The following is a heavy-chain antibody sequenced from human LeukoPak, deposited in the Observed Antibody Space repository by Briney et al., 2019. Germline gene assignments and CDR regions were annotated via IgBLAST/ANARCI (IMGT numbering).Heavy chain of an antibody. CDR1: GFTFISFG. D-gene: IGHD3-10*01. J-gene: IGHJ6*02. V-gene: IGHV3-48*02. CDR3: AKVIRGGYGMDV. CDR2: ISYSGSLT. Sequence: GGSLRLSCAASGFTFISFGMNWVRQAPGKGLEWVSYISYSGSLTDHADSVKGRFTISRDNAKNSLYLQLNSLRDEDTAVYFCAKVIRGGYGMDVWGQGTTVTVSS.